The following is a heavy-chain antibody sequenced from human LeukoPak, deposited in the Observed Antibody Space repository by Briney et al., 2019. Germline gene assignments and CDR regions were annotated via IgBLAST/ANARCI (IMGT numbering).Heavy chain of an antibody. CDR2: IYHSGST. Sequence: SQTLSLTCAVSGGSISSGGYSWSWIRQPRGKGLEWFGYIYHSGSTYYNPSLKSRVTISVARSKTQFSLKLSSVTAADTAVYYCARGPNNRSGWFVFGYWGQGTLVTVSS. V-gene: IGHV4-30-2*01. CDR1: GGSISSGGYS. J-gene: IGHJ4*02. D-gene: IGHD6-19*01. CDR3: ARGPNNRSGWFVFGY.